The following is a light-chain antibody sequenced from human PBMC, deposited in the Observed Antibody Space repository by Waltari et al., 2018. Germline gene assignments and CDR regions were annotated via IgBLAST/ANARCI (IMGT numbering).Light chain of an antibody. Sequence: EVVLPHYPASLALSPGAPPPPPCEASQTLINTYLAWYQQTPGQPPRLLSYGASRRATGVPERFSGSGSGTDYTLTISRLEPEDSAVYFCQQYNLSPITFGQGTRLEIK. CDR2: GAS. V-gene: IGKV3-20*01. CDR3: QQYNLSPIT. J-gene: IGKJ5*01. CDR1: QTLINTY.